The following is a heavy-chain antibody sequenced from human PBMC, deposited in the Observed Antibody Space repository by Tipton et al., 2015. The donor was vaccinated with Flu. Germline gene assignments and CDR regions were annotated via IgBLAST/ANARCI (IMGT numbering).Heavy chain of an antibody. V-gene: IGHV1-18*01. J-gene: IGHJ3*02. Sequence: QLVQSGAEVKEPGASVKISCKATGYTFTNYGISWVRQAPGQGLEWLGWISTYTGKTNYGRNLQGRVTMTKDTSTNTVYLELRSLRSDDTAVYYCARDYYEGGGHWFDTFDIWGQGTVVIVSS. CDR1: GYTFTNYG. CDR2: ISTYTGKT. CDR3: ARDYYEGGGHWFDTFDI. D-gene: IGHD3-22*01.